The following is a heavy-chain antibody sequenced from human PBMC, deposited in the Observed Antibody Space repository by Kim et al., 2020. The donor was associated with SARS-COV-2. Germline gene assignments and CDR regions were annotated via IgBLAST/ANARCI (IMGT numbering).Heavy chain of an antibody. CDR3: AKDLDSSGYLFSFPLDY. Sequence: GGSLRLSCAASGFTFSSYGMHWVRQAPGKGLEWVAVISYDGSNKYYADSVKGRFTISRDNSKNTLYLQMNSLRAEDTAVYYCAKDLDSSGYLFSFPLDYWGQGTLVTVSS. J-gene: IGHJ4*02. CDR2: ISYDGSNK. V-gene: IGHV3-30*18. CDR1: GFTFSSYG. D-gene: IGHD3-22*01.